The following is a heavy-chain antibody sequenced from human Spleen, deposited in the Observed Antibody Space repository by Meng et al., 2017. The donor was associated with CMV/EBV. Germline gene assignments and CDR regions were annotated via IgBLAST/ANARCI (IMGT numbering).Heavy chain of an antibody. J-gene: IGHJ3*02. D-gene: IGHD5-12*01. Sequence: GSLRLSCNVSGGSISSTSYYWGWIRQPPGKGLEWIGSIFYSGSTYYNPSLKSRVTLSVDTSKLQFSLKLSSVTAADTAVYYCARDRWKYSAFDIWGLGTLVTVSS. CDR3: ARDRWKYSAFDI. CDR1: GGSISSTSYY. V-gene: IGHV4-39*07. CDR2: IFYSGST.